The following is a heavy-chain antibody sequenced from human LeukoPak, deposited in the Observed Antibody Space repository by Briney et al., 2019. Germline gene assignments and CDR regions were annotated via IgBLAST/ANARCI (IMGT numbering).Heavy chain of an antibody. D-gene: IGHD3-22*01. V-gene: IGHV4-39*07. CDR1: GGSISSTNSS. CDR2: ISYSGST. J-gene: IGHJ3*02. CDR3: ARGPNRSGYYGATYAFDI. Sequence: SETLSLTCTGSGGSISSTNSSWGWIRQPPGEGLEWIGSISYSGSTYYYPSLKSRVSISVDTSKNQFSLKLSSVTAADTAVYYCARGPNRSGYYGATYAFDIWGQGTMVTVSS.